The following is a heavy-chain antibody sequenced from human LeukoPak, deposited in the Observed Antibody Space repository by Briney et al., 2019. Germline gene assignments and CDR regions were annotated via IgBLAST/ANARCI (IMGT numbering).Heavy chain of an antibody. CDR1: GGTFSSYA. J-gene: IGHJ4*02. V-gene: IGHV1-69*05. D-gene: IGHD1-14*01. CDR2: IIPIFGTA. CDR3: ARGIGKGITGTGGHLNY. Sequence: ASVKVSCKASGGTFSSYAISWVRQAPGQGLEWMGGIIPIFGTANYAQKFQGRVTMTRDTSTSTVYMELSSLRSEDTAVYYCARGIGKGITGTGGHLNYWGQGTLVTVSS.